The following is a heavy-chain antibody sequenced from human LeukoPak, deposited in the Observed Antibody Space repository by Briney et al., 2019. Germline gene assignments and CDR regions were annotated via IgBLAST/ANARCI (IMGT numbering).Heavy chain of an antibody. CDR2: IKSDGST. D-gene: IGHD3-22*01. V-gene: IGHV3-74*01. CDR3: ARAPSEIGGYYPEYFRH. CDR1: GFTFRNYW. J-gene: IGHJ1*01. Sequence: GGSLRLSCAASGFTFRNYWVHWVRQAPGKGLVWVSRIKSDGSTNYADSVKGRFTISRDNAKNTLSLQMNSLRPEDTGVYYCARAPSEIGGYYPEYFRHWGQGTLVTVSS.